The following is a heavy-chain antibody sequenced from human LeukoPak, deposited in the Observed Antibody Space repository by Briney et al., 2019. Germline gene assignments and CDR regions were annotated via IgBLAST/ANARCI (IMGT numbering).Heavy chain of an antibody. D-gene: IGHD3-22*01. J-gene: IGHJ5*02. Sequence: SETLSLTCTVSGGSISSGGYYWSWIRQPPGKGLEWIGYIYHSGSTYYNPSLKSRVTISVDRSKNQFSLKLSSVTAADTAVYYCARDRTDHYDSSGYGIGWFDPWGQGTLVTVSS. CDR3: ARDRTDHYDSSGYGIGWFDP. CDR1: GGSISSGGYY. CDR2: IYHSGST. V-gene: IGHV4-30-2*01.